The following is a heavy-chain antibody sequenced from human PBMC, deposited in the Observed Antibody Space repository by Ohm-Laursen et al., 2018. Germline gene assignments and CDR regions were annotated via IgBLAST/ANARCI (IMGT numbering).Heavy chain of an antibody. J-gene: IGHJ6*02. Sequence: ASVKVSCKASGYMFIRYYLHWVRQAPGQGLEWMGIINPSGGSPSYAQKFQGRVTMTRDTSTSTVYMELSSLRSEDTAVYYCARVETGSRDFYGMDVWGQGTTVTVSS. D-gene: IGHD1-14*01. CDR1: GYMFIRYY. V-gene: IGHV1-46*01. CDR2: INPSGGSP. CDR3: ARVETGSRDFYGMDV.